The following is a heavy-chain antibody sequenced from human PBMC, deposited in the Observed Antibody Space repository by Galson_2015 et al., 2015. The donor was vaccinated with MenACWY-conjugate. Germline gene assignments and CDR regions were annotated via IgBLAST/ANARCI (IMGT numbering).Heavy chain of an antibody. D-gene: IGHD1-26*01. CDR2: IRSTANGLVT. V-gene: IGHV3-73*01. J-gene: IGHJ4*02. Sequence: SLRLSCAASGFSFSDSTIHWVRQPSGKGLEWVGRIRSTANGLVTSYSASVKGRFTISRDDSKHTANLQMNSRKTEDTAVYFCTRHLSGTSMVGDSWGQGTLVTVSS. CDR1: GFSFSDST. CDR3: TRHLSGTSMVGDS.